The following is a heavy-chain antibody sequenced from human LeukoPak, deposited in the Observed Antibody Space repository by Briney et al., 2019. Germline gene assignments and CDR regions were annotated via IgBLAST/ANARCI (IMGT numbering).Heavy chain of an antibody. J-gene: IGHJ4*02. CDR1: GFTFDDYA. CDR2: ISWNSGSI. Sequence: GGSLRLSCAASGFTFDDYAMHWVRQAPGKGLEWVSGISWNSGSIGYADSVKGRFTISRDNAKSSLYLQMNSLRAEDTALYYCAKDTRMGNWSPIFDYWGQGTLVTVSS. V-gene: IGHV3-9*01. CDR3: AKDTRMGNWSPIFDY. D-gene: IGHD1-26*01.